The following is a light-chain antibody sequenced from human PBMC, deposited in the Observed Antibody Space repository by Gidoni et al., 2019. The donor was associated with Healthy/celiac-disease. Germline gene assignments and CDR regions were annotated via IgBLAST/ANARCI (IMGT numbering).Light chain of an antibody. J-gene: IGLJ2*01. CDR3: CSYTGSYTHVV. CDR2: DVS. CDR1: SSDVGGYNY. V-gene: IGLV2-11*01. Sequence: QSALTQPRSVSGSPGQSVTISCTGTSSDVGGYNYVPWYQQHPGKAPKLRIYDVSKRPSGVPDRFSGSKSGNTASLTISGLQAEDEADYYCCSYTGSYTHVVFGGGTKLTVL.